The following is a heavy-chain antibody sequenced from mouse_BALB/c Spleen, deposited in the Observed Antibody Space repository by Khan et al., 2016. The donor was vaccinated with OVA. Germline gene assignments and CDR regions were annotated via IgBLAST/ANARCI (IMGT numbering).Heavy chain of an antibody. CDR1: GYSFTGYF. CDR3: ARIYGSDFDY. CDR2: INPHIGET. V-gene: IGHV1-20*02. J-gene: IGHJ2*01. Sequence: EVQLQQSGPELVKPGASVKISCKASGYSFTGYFMNWVMQSHGKSLEWIGRINPHIGETFYNQKFKDKATLTVEKSSSTAHMEHQSLAAEDSAVYYCARIYGSDFDYWGQGTTLTVSS. D-gene: IGHD1-1*01.